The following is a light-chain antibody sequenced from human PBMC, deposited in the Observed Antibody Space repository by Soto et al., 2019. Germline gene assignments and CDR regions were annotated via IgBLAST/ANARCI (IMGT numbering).Light chain of an antibody. Sequence: QSVLTQPPSVSGAPGQRVTISCTGSSSNIGAGYDVHWYQQLPGTAPKLPIYGNSNRPSGVPDRFSGSKSGTSASLAITGLQAEDEADYYCQSYDSSLSPYVFGTGTQLTVL. CDR1: SSNIGAGYD. V-gene: IGLV1-40*01. CDR3: QSYDSSLSPYV. J-gene: IGLJ1*01. CDR2: GNS.